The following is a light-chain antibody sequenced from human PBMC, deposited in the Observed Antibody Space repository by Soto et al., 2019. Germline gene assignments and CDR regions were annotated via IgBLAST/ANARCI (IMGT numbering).Light chain of an antibody. CDR3: ATWDDYLNVYV. J-gene: IGLJ1*01. CDR2: GNN. V-gene: IGLV1-44*01. Sequence: QSVLAQPPSASGTPGQGLTISCSGSSSNVGRNSVTWYQQLPGTVPKLLIYGNNQRPSGVPDRFSGSKSGTSASLAISGLQSEDEADYYCATWDDYLNVYVFGTGTKVTVL. CDR1: SSNVGRNS.